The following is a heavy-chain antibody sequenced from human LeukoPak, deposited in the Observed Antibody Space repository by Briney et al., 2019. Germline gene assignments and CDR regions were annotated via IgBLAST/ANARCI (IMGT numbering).Heavy chain of an antibody. J-gene: IGHJ4*02. CDR2: IIPIFGTA. Sequence: ASVEVSCKASGGTFSSYAISWVRQAPGQGLEWMGGIIPIFGTANYAQKFQGRVTITADRSTSTAYMELSSLRSEDTAVYYCARDYSSSWYFDPWGQGTLVTVSS. CDR1: GGTFSSYA. CDR3: ARDYSSSWYFDP. V-gene: IGHV1-69*06. D-gene: IGHD6-13*01.